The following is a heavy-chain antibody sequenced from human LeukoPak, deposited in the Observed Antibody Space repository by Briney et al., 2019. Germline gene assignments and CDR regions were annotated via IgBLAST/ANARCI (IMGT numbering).Heavy chain of an antibody. D-gene: IGHD3-10*01. CDR3: ARRTGGAPYYSASGSSDAFDI. CDR2: IFYSGST. CDR1: GGSINGYY. V-gene: IGHV4-59*08. J-gene: IGHJ3*02. Sequence: SETLSLTCTVSGGSINGYYWSWIRQPPGKGLEWIAYIFYSGSTNHNPSLESRVTISIDTSNNQFSLRLSSVTAADTAVYYCARRTGGAPYYSASGSSDAFDIWGQGTMVTVSS.